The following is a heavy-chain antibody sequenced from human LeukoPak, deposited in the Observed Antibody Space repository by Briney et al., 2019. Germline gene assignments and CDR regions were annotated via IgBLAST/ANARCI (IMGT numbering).Heavy chain of an antibody. CDR1: GFVFSIYT. CDR3: VKDFGRVRGTPDS. Sequence: GSLRLSCSASGFVFSIYTMYWVRQTPGKGPEYVSTISGSGNGFSIYYADSVKGRFTISRDDSKSILYLQMNGLRSEDTAVYYCVKDFGRVRGTPDSWGQGTLVTVSS. CDR2: ISGSGNGFSI. J-gene: IGHJ4*02. V-gene: IGHV3-64D*06. D-gene: IGHD3-16*01.